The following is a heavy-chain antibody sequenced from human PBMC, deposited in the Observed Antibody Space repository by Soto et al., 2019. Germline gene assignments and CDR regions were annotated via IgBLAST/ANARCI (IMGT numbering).Heavy chain of an antibody. CDR1: GGTFSSYA. CDR2: IIPIFGTA. Sequence: SVKVSCKASGGTFSSYAISWVRQAPGQGLEWMGGIIPIFGTANYAQKFQGRVTITADESTSTAYMELNSLRSEDTAVYYCARGNRGASPLAYYGMDVWGQGTTVTVSS. D-gene: IGHD1-26*01. V-gene: IGHV1-69*13. CDR3: ARGNRGASPLAYYGMDV. J-gene: IGHJ6*02.